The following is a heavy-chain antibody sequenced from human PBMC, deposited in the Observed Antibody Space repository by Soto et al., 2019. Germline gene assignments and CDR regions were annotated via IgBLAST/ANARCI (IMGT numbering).Heavy chain of an antibody. Sequence: PGGSLRLSCAASGSTFSSYGMHWVRQAPGKGLEWVAVIWYDGSNKYYADSVKGRFTISRDNSKNTLYLQMNSLRAEDTAVYYCARDGVYCSGGSCSSYYYYGMDVWGQGTTVTVSS. D-gene: IGHD2-15*01. J-gene: IGHJ6*02. V-gene: IGHV3-33*01. CDR2: IWYDGSNK. CDR3: ARDGVYCSGGSCSSYYYYGMDV. CDR1: GSTFSSYG.